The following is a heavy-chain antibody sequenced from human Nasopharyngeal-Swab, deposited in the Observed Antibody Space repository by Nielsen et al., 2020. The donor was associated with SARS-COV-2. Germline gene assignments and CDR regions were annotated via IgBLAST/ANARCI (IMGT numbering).Heavy chain of an antibody. V-gene: IGHV3-30*18. D-gene: IGHD3-22*01. CDR3: AKDWVVVTWGYFDY. CDR2: ISYDGSNK. J-gene: IGHJ4*02. Sequence: GGSLRLSCAASGFTFSSYGMHWVRQAPGKGLEWVAVISYDGSNKYYADSVKGRFTISRDNSKNTLYLQMNSLRAEDTAVYYCAKDWVVVTWGYFDYWGQGTLVTVSS. CDR1: GFTFSSYG.